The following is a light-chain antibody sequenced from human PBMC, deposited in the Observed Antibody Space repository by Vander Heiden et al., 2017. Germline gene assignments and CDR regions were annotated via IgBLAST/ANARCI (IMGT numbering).Light chain of an antibody. CDR3: MQALQTPYT. CDR1: QSLLYSNGNSH. Sequence: IVMTQSPPSLPVTPGEPASIPCRSSQSLLYSNGNSHLDWYLQKPGQSPQLLIYVGSNRATGVPDRFSGTGSGTDFTLKISRVEAEDVGVYYCMQALQTPYTFGQGTKLEIK. CDR2: VGS. J-gene: IGKJ2*01. V-gene: IGKV2-28*01.